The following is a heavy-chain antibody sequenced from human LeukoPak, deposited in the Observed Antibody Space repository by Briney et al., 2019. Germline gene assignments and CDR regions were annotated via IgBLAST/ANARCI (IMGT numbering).Heavy chain of an antibody. CDR1: GGTFSSYA. CDR3: AREVRRTTNDY. CDR2: IIPILGIA. V-gene: IGHV1-69*04. D-gene: IGHD1-14*01. Sequence: SVKVSCKASGGTFSSYAISWVRQAPGQGLEWMGRIIPILGIANYAQKFQGRVTITADKSTSTAYMELSSLRSEDTAVYYCAREVRRTTNDYWGQGTLVTVSS. J-gene: IGHJ4*02.